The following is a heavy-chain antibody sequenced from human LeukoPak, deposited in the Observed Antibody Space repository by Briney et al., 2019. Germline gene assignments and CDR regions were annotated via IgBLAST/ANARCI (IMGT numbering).Heavy chain of an antibody. CDR2: ISGSGGST. CDR3: AKSGGNPGYCSSTSCYFDY. V-gene: IGHV3-23*01. CDR1: GFTFSSYA. J-gene: IGHJ4*02. D-gene: IGHD2-2*01. Sequence: TGGSLRLSCAASGFTFSSYAMSWVRQAPGKGLEWVSAISGSGGSTYYADSVKGRFTISRDNSKNTPYLQMNSLRAEDTAVYYCAKSGGNPGYCSSTSCYFDYWGQGTLVTVSS.